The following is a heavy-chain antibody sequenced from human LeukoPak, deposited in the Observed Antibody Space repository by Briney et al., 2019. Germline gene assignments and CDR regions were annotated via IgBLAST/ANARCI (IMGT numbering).Heavy chain of an antibody. CDR2: ISAYNGNT. CDR1: GYTFTSYG. D-gene: IGHD3-22*01. J-gene: IGHJ4*02. V-gene: IGHV1-18*01. Sequence: GASVKVSCKASGYTFTSYGISWVRQAPGQGLEWMGWISAYNGNTNYAQKLQGRVTMTTDTSTSTAYMELRSLRSDDTAVYYCARARYYYDSSGYSTQGLDYWGQGTLVTVSS. CDR3: ARARYYYDSSGYSTQGLDY.